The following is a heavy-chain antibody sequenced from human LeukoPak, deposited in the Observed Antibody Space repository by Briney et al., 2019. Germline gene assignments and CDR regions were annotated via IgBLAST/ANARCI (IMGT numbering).Heavy chain of an antibody. J-gene: IGHJ1*01. CDR3: ARGRPTIFGVVSAEYFQH. CDR1: GYTFTGYY. CDR2: IIPIFGTA. Sequence: ASVKVSCKASGYTFTGYYMHWVRQAPGQGLEWMGGIIPIFGTANYAQKFQGRVTITADESTSTAYMELSSLRSEDTAVYYCARGRPTIFGVVSAEYFQHWGQGTLVTVSS. D-gene: IGHD3-3*01. V-gene: IGHV1-69*13.